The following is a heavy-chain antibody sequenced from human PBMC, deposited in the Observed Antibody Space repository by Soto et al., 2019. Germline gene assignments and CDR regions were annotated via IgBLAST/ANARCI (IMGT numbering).Heavy chain of an antibody. D-gene: IGHD2-8*01. CDR2: VYSTGST. CDR3: ARADRFGVSISSLDL. CDR1: GGSIKNYF. J-gene: IGHJ4*02. V-gene: IGHV4-59*01. Sequence: SETLSLTCTGSGGSIKNYFWSWIRQSPGKGLEWMGYVYSTGSTHYNPSLKSRLTMSVDTSKSHFSLRLTSVTTADTDTYYCARADRFGVSISSLDLRGQGILVTVSS.